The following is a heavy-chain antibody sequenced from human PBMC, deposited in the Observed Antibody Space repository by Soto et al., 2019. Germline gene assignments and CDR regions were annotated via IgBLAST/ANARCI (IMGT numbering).Heavy chain of an antibody. J-gene: IGHJ4*02. CDR2: INAGYGNT. Sequence: ASVKVSCKASGYTFTNYAIHWVRQAPGQRLEWMGWINAGYGNTEYSQKFQGRVTITRDTSASTVYMELSSLRAEDTAVYYCTLITMIVVVKNYFDYWGQGTLVTVSS. V-gene: IGHV1-3*01. CDR3: TLITMIVVVKNYFDY. D-gene: IGHD3-22*01. CDR1: GYTFTNYA.